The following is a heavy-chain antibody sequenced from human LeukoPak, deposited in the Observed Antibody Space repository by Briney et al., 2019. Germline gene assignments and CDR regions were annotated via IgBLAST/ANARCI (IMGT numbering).Heavy chain of an antibody. J-gene: IGHJ3*02. D-gene: IGHD3-22*01. CDR2: INWNGGST. CDR3: ARDRGVYYYDSSDTRNAFDI. CDR1: GFTFVDYG. V-gene: IGHV3-20*04. Sequence: PGGSLRPSCAAAGFTFVDYGMSCVRPAPGKGLEWVSGINWNGGSTGYAHSVKGRFTISRDNAKNSLYLQMNSLRAEDTAVYYCARDRGVYYYDSSDTRNAFDIWGQGTMVTVSS.